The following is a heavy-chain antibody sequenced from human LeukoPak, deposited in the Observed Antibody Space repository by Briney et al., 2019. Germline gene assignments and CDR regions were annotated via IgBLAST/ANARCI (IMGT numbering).Heavy chain of an antibody. V-gene: IGHV4-34*01. Sequence: SETLSLTCAVYGGSFSGYYWSWIRQPPGKGLEWIGEINHSGSTNYNPSLKSRVTISVDTSKNQFSLKLSSVTAADTAVYYCARGCLYNWNGKGLSWFDPWGQGTLVTVSS. D-gene: IGHD1-1*01. CDR2: INHSGST. CDR3: ARGCLYNWNGKGLSWFDP. CDR1: GGSFSGYY. J-gene: IGHJ5*02.